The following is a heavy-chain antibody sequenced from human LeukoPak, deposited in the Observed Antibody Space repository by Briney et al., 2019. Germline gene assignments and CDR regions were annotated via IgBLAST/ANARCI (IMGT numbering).Heavy chain of an antibody. Sequence: PSETLSLTCTVSGGSVSSGSYYWSWIRQPPGKGLEWIGYIYYSRSTNYNPSLKSRVTISVDTSKNQFSLKLSSVTAAETAVYCCAAPQIYYDSSGYYLDAFDIWGQGTVVTVSS. CDR3: AAPQIYYDSSGYYLDAFDI. CDR1: GGSVSSGSYY. CDR2: IYYSRST. J-gene: IGHJ3*02. D-gene: IGHD3-22*01. V-gene: IGHV4-61*01.